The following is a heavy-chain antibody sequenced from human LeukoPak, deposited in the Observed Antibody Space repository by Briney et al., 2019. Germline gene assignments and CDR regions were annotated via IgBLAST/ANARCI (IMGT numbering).Heavy chain of an antibody. CDR2: ISSSGSTM. V-gene: IGHV3-48*03. CDR3: ARDNYDSSGYYFD. Sequence: PGGSLRLSCAASGFTFSSYEMNWVRHAPGKGLEWVSYISSSGSTMYYADSVKGRFTISRDNAKNSLYLQMNSLRAEDTAVYYCARDNYDSSGYYFDWGQGTLVTVSS. D-gene: IGHD3-22*01. J-gene: IGHJ4*02. CDR1: GFTFSSYE.